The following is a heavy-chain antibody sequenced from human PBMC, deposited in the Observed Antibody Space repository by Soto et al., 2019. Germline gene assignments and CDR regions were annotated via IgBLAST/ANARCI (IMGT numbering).Heavy chain of an antibody. Sequence: ASVKVSCKVSGYTLTELSMHXARQAPGKGLEWMGGFDPEDGETIYAQKFQGRVAMTEDTSTDTAYMELSSLRSEDTAVYYCAIYPYYDILTGYPDAFDIWGQGTMVTVSS. V-gene: IGHV1-24*01. CDR3: AIYPYYDILTGYPDAFDI. D-gene: IGHD3-9*01. J-gene: IGHJ3*02. CDR1: GYTLTELS. CDR2: FDPEDGET.